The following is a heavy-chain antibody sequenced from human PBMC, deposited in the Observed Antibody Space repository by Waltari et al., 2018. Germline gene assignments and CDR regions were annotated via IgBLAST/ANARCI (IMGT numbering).Heavy chain of an antibody. J-gene: IGHJ6*03. D-gene: IGHD3-3*01. V-gene: IGHV4-34*02. Sequence: QVQLQQWGAGLLKPSETLSLTCDVSGGSLSGYHWTWIRQPPGKGLEWIGEINDSGRTTYNPSLESRVTVSIDTANNQFSLRVRSVTAVDTAVYYCARVFGYYYYYMDVWGKGTTVTISS. CDR1: GGSLSGYH. CDR3: ARVFGYYYYYMDV. CDR2: INDSGRT.